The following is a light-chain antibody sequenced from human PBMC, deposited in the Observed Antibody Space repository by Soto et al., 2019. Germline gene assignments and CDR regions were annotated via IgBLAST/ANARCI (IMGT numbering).Light chain of an antibody. J-gene: IGKJ1*01. V-gene: IGKV3-20*01. CDR1: QSVSSSY. CDR2: GAS. Sequence: EIVLTQSPGTLSLSPGERATLSCRASQSVSSSYLAWYQQKPGQAPRLLIYGASSRATGIPDRFSGSGSGTHFTLTISRLEPEDFVVYYCQQYGSSPRTFGQGTKVEIK. CDR3: QQYGSSPRT.